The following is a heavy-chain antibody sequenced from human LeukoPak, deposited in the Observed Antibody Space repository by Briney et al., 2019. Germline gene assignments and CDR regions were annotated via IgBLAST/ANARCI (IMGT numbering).Heavy chain of an antibody. CDR1: GGSFSGYY. J-gene: IGHJ4*02. CDR2: INHSGST. CDR3: ESYHGFDY. D-gene: IGHD1-14*01. Sequence: SETLSLTCAVYGGSFSGYYWSWIRQPPGKGPEWIGEINHSGSTNYNPSLKSRVTISVDTSKNQFSLKLSSVTAADTAVYYCESYHGFDYWGQGTLVTVSS. V-gene: IGHV4-34*01.